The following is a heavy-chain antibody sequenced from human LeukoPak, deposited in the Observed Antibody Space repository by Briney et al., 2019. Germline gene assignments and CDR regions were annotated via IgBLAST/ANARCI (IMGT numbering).Heavy chain of an antibody. CDR3: ARDPGYCSTTSCYKFFDY. CDR2: ITGSGSFV. CDR1: GFIFNNYI. J-gene: IGHJ4*02. V-gene: IGHV3-21*01. D-gene: IGHD2-2*02. Sequence: GGSLRLSCAVSGFIFNNYIMNWVRQAPGKGLEWVSSITGSGSFVYYADSVKGRFTISRDNAKNSLFLQMNSLRAEDTAVYYCARDPGYCSTTSCYKFFDYWGQGTLVTVSS.